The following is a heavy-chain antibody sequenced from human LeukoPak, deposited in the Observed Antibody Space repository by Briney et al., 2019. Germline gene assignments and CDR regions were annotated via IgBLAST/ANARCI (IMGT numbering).Heavy chain of an antibody. CDR2: ISRDGGST. CDR1: GFTFDEYS. V-gene: IGHV3-43D*03. CDR3: EKDEGEKALLDNWFDP. D-gene: IGHD2-15*01. J-gene: IGHJ5*02. Sequence: GGSLRLSCAASGFTFDEYSMHWVRQAPGKGLGWVSLISRDGGSTYYADSVKGRFTISRDNSKNSLYLQMNSLIAEDTALCYCEKDEGEKALLDNWFDPWGQGTLVTVSS.